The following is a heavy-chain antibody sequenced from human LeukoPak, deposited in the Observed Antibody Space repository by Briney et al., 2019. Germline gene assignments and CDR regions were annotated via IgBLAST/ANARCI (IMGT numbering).Heavy chain of an antibody. CDR1: GFTFSSYA. Sequence: QAGGSLRLSCAASGFTFSSYAMSWVRQAPGKGLEWVSALSGSGGSTYHADSVKGRFTISRDNSKNTLYLQMNSLRAEDTAVYYYAKTLQLWYWGQGTLVTVSS. V-gene: IGHV3-23*01. CDR3: AKTLQLWY. J-gene: IGHJ4*02. D-gene: IGHD4-11*01. CDR2: LSGSGGST.